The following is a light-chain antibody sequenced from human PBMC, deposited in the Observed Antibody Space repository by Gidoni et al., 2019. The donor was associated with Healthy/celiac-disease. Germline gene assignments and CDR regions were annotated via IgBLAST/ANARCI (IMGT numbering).Light chain of an antibody. J-gene: IGKJ2*01. V-gene: IGKV3-11*01. CDR3: QQRSNWPLYT. CDR1: QSVSSY. Sequence: EIVLTQSPATLSLSPGERATLPCIDSQSVSSYLAWYQQKPGQATRLLIYDASNRATGIPARFSGSGSGTDFTLTISSLEPEDFAVYYCQQRSNWPLYTFGQGTKLEIK. CDR2: DAS.